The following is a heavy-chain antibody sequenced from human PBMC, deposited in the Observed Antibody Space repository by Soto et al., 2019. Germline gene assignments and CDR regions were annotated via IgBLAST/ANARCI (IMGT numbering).Heavy chain of an antibody. V-gene: IGHV3-23*01. CDR2: FRESGGTT. CDR1: WFSFCSSS. D-gene: IGHD2-2*01. J-gene: IGHJ4*02. Sequence: SGGSLKLSRAPAWFSFCSSSLSWVPPAPAKRLEWVSTFRESGGTTHYADPVKGRFTISRDTSNNILFLQMNSLRAEDTAIYYCTKDSHWAIISPTHDYWGQGTLVTVSS. CDR3: TKDSHWAIISPTHDY.